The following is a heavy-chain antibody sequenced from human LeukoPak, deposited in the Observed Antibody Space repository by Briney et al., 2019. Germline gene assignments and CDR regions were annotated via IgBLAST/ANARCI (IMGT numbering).Heavy chain of an antibody. CDR3: AREYYDSSDDRPIDY. CDR2: INPSGGST. J-gene: IGHJ4*02. V-gene: IGHV1-46*01. Sequence: ASVTVSCKASGYTFTSYYMHWVRQAPGQGLEWMGIINPSGGSTSYAQKFQGRVTMTRDTSTSTVYMELSSLRSEDTAVYYCAREYYDSSDDRPIDYWGQGTLVTVSS. CDR1: GYTFTSYY. D-gene: IGHD3-22*01.